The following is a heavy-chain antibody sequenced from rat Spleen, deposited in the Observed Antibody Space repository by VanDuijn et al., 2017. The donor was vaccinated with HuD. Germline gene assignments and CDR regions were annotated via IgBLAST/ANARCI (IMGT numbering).Heavy chain of an antibody. CDR1: GFTFSNYY. CDR2: ISTGGGNT. Sequence: EVQLVESGGGLVQPGRSMKLSCAASGFTFSNYYMAWVRQAPTKGLEWVASISTGGGNTYYRDSVRGRFTISSDNAKTTLSLQMISLRSEDTATYYCTREDWVVDAWGQGVSVTVSS. D-gene: IGHD1-6*01. J-gene: IGHJ4*01. CDR3: TREDWVVDA. V-gene: IGHV5-25*01.